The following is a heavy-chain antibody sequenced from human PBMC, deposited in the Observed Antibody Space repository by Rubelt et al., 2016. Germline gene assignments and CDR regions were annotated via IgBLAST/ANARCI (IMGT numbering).Heavy chain of an antibody. CDR1: GGSFSGYY. CDR2: INHSGST. J-gene: IGHJ4*02. V-gene: IGHV4-34*01. Sequence: QVQLQESGPGLVKPSETLSLTCAVHGGSFSGYYWSWIRQPPGKGLEWIGEINHSGSTNYNPSLKSRVTLSLDTSKSQFSRKLSSVTAADTGVDFCARAGSSGPPPLWGPGTLVTVSS. CDR3: ARAGSSGPPPL. D-gene: IGHD6-19*01.